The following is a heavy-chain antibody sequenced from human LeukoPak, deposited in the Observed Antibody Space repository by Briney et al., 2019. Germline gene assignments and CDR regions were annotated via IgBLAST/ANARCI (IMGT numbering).Heavy chain of an antibody. CDR1: GFTFSDYY. D-gene: IGHD3-9*01. Sequence: PGGSLTLSCAASGFTFSDYYMSWIRQAPGKGLEWVSYISSSGSTIYYADSVKGRFTISRDNAKNSLYLQMNSLRAEDTAVYYCAKEGGYFDWPFTFDYWGQGTLVTVSS. J-gene: IGHJ4*02. CDR3: AKEGGYFDWPFTFDY. V-gene: IGHV3-11*01. CDR2: ISSSGSTI.